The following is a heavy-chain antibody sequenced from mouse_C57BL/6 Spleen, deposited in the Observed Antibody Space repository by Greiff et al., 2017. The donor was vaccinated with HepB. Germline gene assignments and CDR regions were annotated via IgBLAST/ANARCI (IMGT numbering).Heavy chain of an antibody. V-gene: IGHV1-55*01. CDR3: ARRGQLRPTYAMDY. CDR2: IYPGSGST. D-gene: IGHD3-2*02. CDR1: GYTFTSYW. J-gene: IGHJ4*01. Sequence: QVQLQQPGAELVQPGASVKMSCKASGYTFTSYWITWVKQRPGQGLEWIGDIYPGSGSTNYNEKFKSKATLTVDTSSSKAYMQLSSLTSEDSAVYYCARRGQLRPTYAMDYWGQGTSVTVSS.